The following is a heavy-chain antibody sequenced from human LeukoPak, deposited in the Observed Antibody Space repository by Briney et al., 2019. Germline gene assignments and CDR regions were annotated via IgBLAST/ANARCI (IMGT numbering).Heavy chain of an antibody. CDR2: IYYSGST. CDR3: ARAYYDSSLFHAYYYYYYMDV. V-gene: IGHV4-38-2*01. Sequence: GSLRLSCAASGFTFSSYEMNWVRQPPGKGLEWIGSIYYSGSTYYNPSLKSRVTISVDTSKNQFSLKLSSVTAADTAVYYCARAYYDSSLFHAYYYYYYMDVWGKGTTVTISS. CDR1: GFTFSSYE. D-gene: IGHD3-22*01. J-gene: IGHJ6*03.